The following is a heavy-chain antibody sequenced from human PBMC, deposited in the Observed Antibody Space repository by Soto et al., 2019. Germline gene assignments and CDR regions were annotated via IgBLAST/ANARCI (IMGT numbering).Heavy chain of an antibody. Sequence: EVQLVESGGGLVQPGGSLRLSCAASGFTFSSYSMNWVRQAPGKGLEWVSYISSSSSTIYYADSVKGRFTISRDNAKNSLYLQMNRLRDVDTAVYYCARVGQQLARGVTGPDPWGQGTVVTVSS. J-gene: IGHJ5*02. V-gene: IGHV3-48*02. CDR2: ISSSSSTI. CDR3: ARVGQQLARGVTGPDP. D-gene: IGHD6-13*01. CDR1: GFTFSSYS.